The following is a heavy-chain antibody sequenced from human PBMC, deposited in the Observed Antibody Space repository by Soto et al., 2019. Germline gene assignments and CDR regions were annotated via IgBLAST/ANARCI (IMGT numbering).Heavy chain of an antibody. CDR2: INPKSGAT. D-gene: IGHD3-16*01. V-gene: IGHV1-2*02. J-gene: IGHJ6*02. CDR1: GYNFIGYY. Sequence: QAQLVQSGAEVMKPGASVKVSCQASGYNFIGYYVFWVRKAPGQGLEWMGWINPKSGATKYAEKFQGRATMTRDTSISTAYMELSGLRFDDRAVYYCARDFGPIPAASAMYGMDVWGQGTTVSVSS. CDR3: ARDFGPIPAASAMYGMDV.